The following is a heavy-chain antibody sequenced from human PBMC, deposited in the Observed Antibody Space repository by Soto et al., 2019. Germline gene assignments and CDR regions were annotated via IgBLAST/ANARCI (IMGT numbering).Heavy chain of an antibody. CDR3: AKDRECERKNGWPQGS. CDR2: ISDDGSNK. V-gene: IGHV3-30*18. D-gene: IGHD6-19*01. J-gene: IGHJ5*02. Sequence: PGGSLRLSCAASGFRFSGYGMHWVRQAPGKGLEWLAAISDDGSNKYYGDSVKGRFTISRDNSKNTLYLQTNSLRAEDTAVYYCAKDRECERKNGWPQGSWGQGTQVTVSS. CDR1: GFRFSGYG.